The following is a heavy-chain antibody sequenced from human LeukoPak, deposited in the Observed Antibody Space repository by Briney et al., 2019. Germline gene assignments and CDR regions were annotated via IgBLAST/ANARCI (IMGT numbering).Heavy chain of an antibody. CDR3: ARQHITMVRGVLNWFDP. D-gene: IGHD3-10*01. V-gene: IGHV3-21*01. Sequence: GGSLRLSCAASGFTFSSYSMNWVRQAPGKGLEWVSSISSSSSYIYYADSVKGRFTISRDNAKNSLYLQMNSLRAEDTAVYYCARQHITMVRGVLNWFDPWGQGTLVTVSS. J-gene: IGHJ5*02. CDR2: ISSSSSYI. CDR1: GFTFSSYS.